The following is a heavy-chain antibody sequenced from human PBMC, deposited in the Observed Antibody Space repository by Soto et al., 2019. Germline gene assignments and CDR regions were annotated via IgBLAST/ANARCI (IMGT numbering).Heavy chain of an antibody. V-gene: IGHV3-23*01. CDR1: GFTFSSYA. CDR2: ISGRGGST. J-gene: IGHJ4*02. D-gene: IGHD4-4*01. Sequence: EVQLLESGGGLVQPGGSLRLSCAASGFTFSSYAMSWVRQAPGKGLEWVSGISGRGGSTYYGESVKGRFTISRDKSKNTLYLQINSLRAEDTAVYYCAKGHMTTLTTWGLGVDYWGQGTLVTVSS. CDR3: AKGHMTTLTTWGLGVDY.